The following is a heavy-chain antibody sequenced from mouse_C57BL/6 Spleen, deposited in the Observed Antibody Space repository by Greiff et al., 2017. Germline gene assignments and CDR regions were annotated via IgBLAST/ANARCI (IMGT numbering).Heavy chain of an antibody. Sequence: EVKVVESGAELVKPGASVKLSCTASGFNIKDYYMHWVKQRTEQGLEWIGRIDPEDGETKYAPKFQGKATITADTSSNTAYLQLSSLTSEDTAVYYCARGLGGRLRRGHFDYWGQGTTLTVSS. D-gene: IGHD2-2*01. J-gene: IGHJ2*01. CDR3: ARGLGGRLRRGHFDY. CDR2: IDPEDGET. CDR1: GFNIKDYY. V-gene: IGHV14-2*01.